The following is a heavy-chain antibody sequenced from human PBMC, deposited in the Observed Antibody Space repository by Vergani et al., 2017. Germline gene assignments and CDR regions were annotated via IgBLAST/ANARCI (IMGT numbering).Heavy chain of an antibody. CDR3: AREGVGVAAAGTEAFDI. V-gene: IGHV1-69*01. CDR1: GGTFSSYA. Sequence: QVQLVQSGAEVKKPGSSVKVSCKASGGTFSSYAISWVRQAPGQGLEWMGGIIPIFGTANYAQKFQGKVPITADASTSTAYMELSSLRSEDTAVYYCAREGVGVAAAGTEAFDIWGQGTMVTVSS. J-gene: IGHJ3*02. D-gene: IGHD6-13*01. CDR2: IIPIFGTA.